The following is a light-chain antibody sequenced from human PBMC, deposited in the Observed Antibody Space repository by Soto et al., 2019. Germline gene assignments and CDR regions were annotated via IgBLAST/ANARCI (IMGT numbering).Light chain of an antibody. CDR1: SSNIGAGYD. CDR2: GNS. V-gene: IGLV1-40*01. CDR3: QSYDSSLSGSV. J-gene: IGLJ2*01. Sequence: QSVLTQPPSVSGAPGQRVTISCTGSSSNIGAGYDVHWYQQLPGTAPKPLIYGNSIRPSGVPDRFSGSKSGTSASLAITGLQAEDEADYYCQSYDSSLSGSVFGGGTKLTVL.